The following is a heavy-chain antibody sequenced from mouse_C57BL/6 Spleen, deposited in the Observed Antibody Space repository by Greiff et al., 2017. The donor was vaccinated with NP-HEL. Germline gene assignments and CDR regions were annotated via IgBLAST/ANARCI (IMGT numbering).Heavy chain of an antibody. J-gene: IGHJ4*01. CDR1: GFTFSSYA. V-gene: IGHV5-4*03. Sequence: EVKLMESGGGLVKPGGSLKLSCAASGFTFSSYAMSWVRQTPEKRLEWVATISDGGSYTYYPDNVKGRFTISRDNAKNNLYLQMSHLKSEDTAMYYCARGGNLLLRLDYWGQGTSVTVSS. CDR2: ISDGGSYT. D-gene: IGHD1-1*01. CDR3: ARGGNLLLRLDY.